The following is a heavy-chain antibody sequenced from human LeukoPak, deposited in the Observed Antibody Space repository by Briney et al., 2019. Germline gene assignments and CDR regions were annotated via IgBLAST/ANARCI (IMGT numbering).Heavy chain of an antibody. Sequence: SETLSLTCTVSGDSVSSTNYYWDWIRQPPGTGLEWIGSIYYSGSTYYNPSLKSRVTISVDTSKNQFSLKLSSVTAADTAVYFCARGPYSYDSSGAFDIWGQGTMVTVSS. CDR3: ARGPYSYDSSGAFDI. CDR1: GDSVSSTNYY. V-gene: IGHV4-39*07. J-gene: IGHJ3*02. CDR2: IYYSGST. D-gene: IGHD3-22*01.